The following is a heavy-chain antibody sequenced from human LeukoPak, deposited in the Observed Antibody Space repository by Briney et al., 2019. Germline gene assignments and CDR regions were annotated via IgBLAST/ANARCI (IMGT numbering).Heavy chain of an antibody. V-gene: IGHV1-69*13. D-gene: IGHD4-17*01. CDR3: ATETGGFRTVTTPPLAFDI. CDR1: GGTFSSYA. CDR2: IIPIFGTA. J-gene: IGHJ3*02. Sequence: GASVKVSCKASGGTFSSYAISWVRQAPGQGLEWMGGIIPIFGTANYAQKFQGRVTITADESTSTAYMELSSLRSEDTAVYYCATETGGFRTVTTPPLAFDIWGQGTMVTVSS.